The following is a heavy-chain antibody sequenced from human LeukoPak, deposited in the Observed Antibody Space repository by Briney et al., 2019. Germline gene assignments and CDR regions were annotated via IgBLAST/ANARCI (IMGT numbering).Heavy chain of an antibody. CDR1: GGSISSYY. CDR3: ARDRTYDSTSWKMFDP. Sequence: SETLSLTCTVSGGSISSYYWSWIRQPPGKGLEWIGYIYYSGSTNYNPSLKSRVTISVDTSKNQFSLKLSSVTAADTAVYYCARDRTYDSTSWKMFDPWGQGTLVTVSS. D-gene: IGHD2-2*01. CDR2: IYYSGST. J-gene: IGHJ5*02. V-gene: IGHV4-59*01.